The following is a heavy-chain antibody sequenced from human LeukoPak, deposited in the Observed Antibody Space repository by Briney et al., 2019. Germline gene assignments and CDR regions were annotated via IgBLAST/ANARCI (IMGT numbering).Heavy chain of an antibody. J-gene: IGHJ5*02. D-gene: IGHD3-22*01. CDR2: ISAYNGNT. Sequence: ASVKVSCKASGYTFTSYGISWVRQAPGQGLEWMGWISAYNGNTNYAQKLQGRVTMTTDTSTSTAYMELRSLRSDDTAVYYCAGSKYYYDDNWFDPWGQGTLVTVSS. CDR3: AGSKYYYDDNWFDP. V-gene: IGHV1-18*01. CDR1: GYTFTSYG.